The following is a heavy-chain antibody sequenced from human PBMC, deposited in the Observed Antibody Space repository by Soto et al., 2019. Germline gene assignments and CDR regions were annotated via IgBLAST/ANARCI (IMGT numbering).Heavy chain of an antibody. CDR1: GFNFSDHT. CDR2: ISFDGTNT. D-gene: IGHD4-17*01. Sequence: QVQLVESGGGVVQPGRSLRLSCVGSGFNFSDHTMHWVRQSPGRGLEWVAVISFDGTNTYYGDFVKGRFTISRDNSKNTLYLEIDSLRADDTSVYYCATPYDDFRHRFDDWGHGTLVSVSS. J-gene: IGHJ4*01. V-gene: IGHV3-30-3*01. CDR3: ATPYDDFRHRFDD.